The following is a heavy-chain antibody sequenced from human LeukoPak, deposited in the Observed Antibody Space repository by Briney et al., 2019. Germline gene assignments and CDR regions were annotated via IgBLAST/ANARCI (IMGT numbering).Heavy chain of an antibody. CDR3: AKDSWGSG. D-gene: IGHD7-27*01. CDR2: ISYDGSNK. J-gene: IGHJ4*02. Sequence: GGSLRLSCAASGFTFSSYGMHWVRQAPGKGLERVAVISYDGSNKYYADSVKGRFTISRDNSKNTLYLQMNSLRAEDTAVYYYAKDSWGSGGGQGTLVTVSS. V-gene: IGHV3-30*18. CDR1: GFTFSSYG.